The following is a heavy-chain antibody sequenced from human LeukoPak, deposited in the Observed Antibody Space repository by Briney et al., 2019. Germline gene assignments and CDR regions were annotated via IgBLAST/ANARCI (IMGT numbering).Heavy chain of an antibody. Sequence: ASVKVSCKASGGTFSSYAISWVRQAPGQGLEWMGGIIPIFGTANYAQKFQGRVTITADESTSTAYMELSSLRSEDTAVYYCARVGDYGGNFHFDYWGQGTLVTVSS. D-gene: IGHD4-23*01. CDR3: ARVGDYGGNFHFDY. V-gene: IGHV1-69*13. CDR2: IIPIFGTA. CDR1: GGTFSSYA. J-gene: IGHJ4*02.